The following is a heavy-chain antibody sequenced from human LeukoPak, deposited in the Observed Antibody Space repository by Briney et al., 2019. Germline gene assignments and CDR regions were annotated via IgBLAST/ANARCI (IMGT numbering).Heavy chain of an antibody. CDR3: VVGGSPGY. CDR2: ISTDGYTT. J-gene: IGHJ4*02. V-gene: IGHV3-74*01. D-gene: IGHD2-15*01. CDR1: GLAFSAYM. Sequence: TGGSLRLSCAASGLAFSAYMMHWVRQAPRRGLVWVSRISTDGYTTDYADFVQGRFTASRDNTKNTWSLEMNSLRAEDTAVYYCVVGGSPGYWGQGTLVTVSS.